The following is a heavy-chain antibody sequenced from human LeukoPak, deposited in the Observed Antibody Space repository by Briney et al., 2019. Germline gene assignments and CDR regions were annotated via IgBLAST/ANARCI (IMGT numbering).Heavy chain of an antibody. CDR2: IWHDGSHK. CDR1: GFTFSTYG. CDR3: ARGWGSKVYASAFDV. J-gene: IGHJ3*01. V-gene: IGHV3-33*01. D-gene: IGHD2-8*01. Sequence: PGGSLRLSCAAAGFTFSTYGMHWVRQAPGKGLEWITVIWHDGSHKDYADSGKGRFTISRDNSKNTVYLQMNDPRAEDTALYYCARGWGSKVYASAFDVWSQATMVTVSS.